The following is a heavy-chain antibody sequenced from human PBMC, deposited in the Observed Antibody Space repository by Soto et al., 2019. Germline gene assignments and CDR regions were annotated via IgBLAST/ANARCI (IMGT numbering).Heavy chain of an antibody. J-gene: IGHJ4*02. Sequence: SGGSLRLSCAACGFTFSNAWMNWVRQAPGKGLEWVGRIKSKTDGGTTDYAAPVKGGFTISRDDSKNTLYLQMNSLKTEDTAVYYCTTAQSYYDFWSGYYVFDFRFDYWGQGTLVTVSS. CDR1: GFTFSNAW. CDR2: IKSKTDGGTT. D-gene: IGHD3-3*01. V-gene: IGHV3-15*07. CDR3: TTAQSYYDFWSGYYVFDFRFDY.